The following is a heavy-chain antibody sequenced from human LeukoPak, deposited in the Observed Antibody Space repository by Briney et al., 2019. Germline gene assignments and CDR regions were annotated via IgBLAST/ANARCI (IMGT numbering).Heavy chain of an antibody. J-gene: IGHJ6*03. V-gene: IGHV1-18*01. CDR1: GYTFTSYG. CDR2: ISAYNGNT. Sequence: ASVTVSFTASGYTFTSYGISWVRQAPGQGLEWMGWISAYNGNTNYAQKLQGRVTMTTDTSTSTAYMELRSLRSDDTAVYYCAGLRRDCSSTSCYYYYYYMDVWGKGTTVTVSS. D-gene: IGHD2-2*01. CDR3: AGLRRDCSSTSCYYYYYYMDV.